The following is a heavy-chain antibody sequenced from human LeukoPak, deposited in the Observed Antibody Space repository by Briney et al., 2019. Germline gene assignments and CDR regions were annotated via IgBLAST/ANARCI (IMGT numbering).Heavy chain of an antibody. Sequence: SVKVSCKASGYTLTEYYIHWVRQAPAQGLEWMGFIIPDSGGTTYQLNFQGRVTMTRDTSISTFYMELSSLRPDDTAVYYCSTEDKYCTGANCGVFWGQGTLVTVSS. CDR2: IIPDSGGT. V-gene: IGHV1-2*02. J-gene: IGHJ4*02. CDR3: STEDKYCTGANCGVF. CDR1: GYTLTEYY. D-gene: IGHD2-8*02.